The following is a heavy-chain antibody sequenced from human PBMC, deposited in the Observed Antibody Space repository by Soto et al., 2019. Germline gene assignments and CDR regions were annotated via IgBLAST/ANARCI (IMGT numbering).Heavy chain of an antibody. Sequence: VTLSLTCAVYGGSFSGYYWSWIRQPPGKGLEWIGEINHSGSTNYNPSLKSRVTISVDTSKNQFSLKLSSVTAADTAVYYCARGGHSSGWYWWFDPWGQGTLVTVSS. D-gene: IGHD6-19*01. CDR2: INHSGST. CDR1: GGSFSGYY. CDR3: ARGGHSSGWYWWFDP. V-gene: IGHV4-34*01. J-gene: IGHJ5*02.